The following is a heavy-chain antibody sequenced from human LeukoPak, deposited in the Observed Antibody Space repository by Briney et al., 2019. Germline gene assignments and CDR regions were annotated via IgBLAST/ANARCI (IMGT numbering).Heavy chain of an antibody. CDR1: GYSISSGYY. J-gene: IGHJ3*02. D-gene: IGHD2-15*01. CDR3: ARGLSDCSGGSCYLDAFDI. Sequence: PSETLSLTCTVSGYSISSGYYWGWIRQPPGKGLEWIGSIYHSGSTYYNPSLKSRVTISVDTSKNQFSLKLSSVTAADTAVYYCARGLSDCSGGSCYLDAFDIWGQGTMVTVSS. V-gene: IGHV4-38-2*02. CDR2: IYHSGST.